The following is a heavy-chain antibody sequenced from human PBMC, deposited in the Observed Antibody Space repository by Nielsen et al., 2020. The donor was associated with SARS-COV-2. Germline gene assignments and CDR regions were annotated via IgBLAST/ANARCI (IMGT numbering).Heavy chain of an antibody. J-gene: IGHJ4*02. CDR1: GFTFSSYG. V-gene: IGHV3-33*01. Sequence: GGSLRLSCAASGFTFSSYGMHWVRQAPGKGLEWVAVIWYDGSNKYYADSVKGRFTISRDNSKNTLYLQMNSLRDEDTAVYYCARGTLYSSSWYVLKDYWGQGTLVTVSS. CDR3: ARGTLYSSSWYVLKDY. D-gene: IGHD6-13*01. CDR2: IWYDGSNK.